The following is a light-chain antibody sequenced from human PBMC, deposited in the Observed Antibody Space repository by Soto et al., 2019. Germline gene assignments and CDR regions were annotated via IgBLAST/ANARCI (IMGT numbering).Light chain of an antibody. CDR1: QTISSW. CDR3: QQYNVYWT. Sequence: DIQMTQSPSTLSGSVGDRVTITCRASQTISSWLAWYQQKPGKAPKLLIYKASSLESGVPSRFSGSGSGTEFTLTISSLQPDDFATYYCQQYNVYWTFGQGTKVDNK. V-gene: IGKV1-5*03. CDR2: KAS. J-gene: IGKJ1*01.